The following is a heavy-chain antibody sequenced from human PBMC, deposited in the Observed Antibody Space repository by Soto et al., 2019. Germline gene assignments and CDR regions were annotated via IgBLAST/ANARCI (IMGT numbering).Heavy chain of an antibody. V-gene: IGHV1-18*01. CDR2: ISAYNGNT. Sequence: GASVKVSCKASGYTFTSYGISWVRQAPGQGLEWMGWISAYNGNTNYAQKLQGRVTMTTDTSTSTAYMELRSLRSDDTAVYYCARDSLYDSSGYPFDYWGQGTLLTVSS. D-gene: IGHD3-22*01. CDR1: GYTFTSYG. J-gene: IGHJ4*02. CDR3: ARDSLYDSSGYPFDY.